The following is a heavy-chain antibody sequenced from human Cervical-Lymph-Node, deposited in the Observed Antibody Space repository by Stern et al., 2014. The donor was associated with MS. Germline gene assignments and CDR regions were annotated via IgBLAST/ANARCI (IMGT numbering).Heavy chain of an antibody. Sequence: QVQLVESGPGLVKPSQTLSLTCTVSGVSIGRGNNYWSWIRQPVGKGLEWIGRMFTGGSTNYNPSLKSRVPLSLVPSKTQFSLRVSCGTAADTAVYYCAVGYSYGSYGLDVWGQGTTVTVSS. CDR1: GVSIGRGNNY. J-gene: IGHJ6*02. V-gene: IGHV4-61*02. D-gene: IGHD5-18*01. CDR3: AVGYSYGSYGLDV. CDR2: MFTGGST.